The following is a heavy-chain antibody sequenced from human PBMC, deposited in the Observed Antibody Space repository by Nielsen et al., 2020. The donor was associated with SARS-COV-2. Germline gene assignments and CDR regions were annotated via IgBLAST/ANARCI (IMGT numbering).Heavy chain of an antibody. V-gene: IGHV1-46*01. D-gene: IGHD3-10*01. J-gene: IGHJ3*02. CDR2: INPSGGST. Sequence: RAAPGQGLEWMGIINPSGGSTSYAQKFQGRVTMTRDTSTSTVYMELSSLRSEDTAVYYCASTGNDAFDIWGQGTMVTVSS. CDR3: ASTGNDAFDI.